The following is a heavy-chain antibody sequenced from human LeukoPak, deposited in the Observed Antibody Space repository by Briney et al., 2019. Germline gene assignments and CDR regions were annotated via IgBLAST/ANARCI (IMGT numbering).Heavy chain of an antibody. CDR2: ISGSGGST. D-gene: IGHD6-13*01. CDR1: GFTFSSYA. J-gene: IGHJ4*02. Sequence: PGGSLRLSCAASGFTFSSYAMSSVRQAPGKGLEWVSAISGSGGSTYYADSVKGRFTISRDNSKNTLYLQMNSLRAEDTAVYYCAKDSSSYFNYFDYWGQGTLVTVSS. V-gene: IGHV3-23*01. CDR3: AKDSSSYFNYFDY.